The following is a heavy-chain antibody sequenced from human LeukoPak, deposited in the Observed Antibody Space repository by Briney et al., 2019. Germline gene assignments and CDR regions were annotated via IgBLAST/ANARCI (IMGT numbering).Heavy chain of an antibody. CDR1: GFTFSSYE. CDR2: ISSSGSTI. Sequence: PGGSLRLSCAASGFTFSSYEMNWVRQAPGKGLEWVSYISSSGSTIYYADSVKGRFTISRDNAKNSLYLQMNSLRAEDTAVYYCARGGYCSPSWCYYYYYMDVWGKGTTVTISS. V-gene: IGHV3-48*03. CDR3: ARGGYCSPSWCYYYYYMDV. J-gene: IGHJ6*03. D-gene: IGHD2-15*01.